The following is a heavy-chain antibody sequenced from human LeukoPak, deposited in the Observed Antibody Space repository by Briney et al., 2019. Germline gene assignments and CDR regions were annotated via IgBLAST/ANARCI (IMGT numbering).Heavy chain of an antibody. J-gene: IGHJ4*02. CDR1: GGSISGYY. CDR3: ARLDTIFGVAKGFDY. CDR2: IHYSGST. D-gene: IGHD3-3*01. Sequence: SETLSLTCTVSGGSISGYYWSWIRQPPGKGLEYIGYIHYSGSTNYSPSLKSRITISADTSNHQFSLKLSSVTAADTAIYYCARLDTIFGVAKGFDYWGQGTLVTVSS. V-gene: IGHV4-59*01.